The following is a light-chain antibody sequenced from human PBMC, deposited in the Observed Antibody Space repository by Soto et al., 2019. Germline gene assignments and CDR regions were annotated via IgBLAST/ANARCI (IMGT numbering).Light chain of an antibody. Sequence: DIQMTQSPSPLSASVGDRVDITCRTSQSVSSYLNWYQAKPGKAPKLLIYDASNLETGVPSRFSGSGSGTDFTFTISSLQPEDIATYYCQQYDNLPYTFGQGTKLEIK. CDR1: QSVSSY. J-gene: IGKJ2*01. CDR3: QQYDNLPYT. V-gene: IGKV1-33*01. CDR2: DAS.